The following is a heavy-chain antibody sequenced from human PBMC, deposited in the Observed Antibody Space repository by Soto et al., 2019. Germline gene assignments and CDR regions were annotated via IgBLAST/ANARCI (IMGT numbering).Heavy chain of an antibody. CDR2: IYNSGST. CDR3: ARGYRTSWYWFDL. Sequence: QAQLQESGPGPVKPSETLSLTCTVSGGSVSGGTHYWSWIRQPPGKGLGWIGYIYNSGSTNYNPSLKSRVTISVDTSKNQFSLKLSSVTAADTAVYYCARGYRTSWYWFDLWGRGTLVTVSS. V-gene: IGHV4-61*01. J-gene: IGHJ2*01. D-gene: IGHD6-13*01. CDR1: GGSVSGGTHY.